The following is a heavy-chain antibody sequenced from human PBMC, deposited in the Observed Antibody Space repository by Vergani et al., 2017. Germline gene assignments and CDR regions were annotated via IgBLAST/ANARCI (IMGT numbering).Heavy chain of an antibody. V-gene: IGHV3-30*03. Sequence: QVQLVESEGGVVQPGRSLTLSCVASGFTSSYYGMHWVRQAPGKGLVWGAVISYDGTQKYYADSVKGRFTISRDNSKSTLYLQMNSLRTEDTAVYYCATKSCGTPGCQIGYFREWGQGTLVTVSS. J-gene: IGHJ1*01. CDR1: GFTSSYYG. CDR3: ATKSCGTPGCQIGYFRE. D-gene: IGHD1-1*01. CDR2: ISYDGTQK.